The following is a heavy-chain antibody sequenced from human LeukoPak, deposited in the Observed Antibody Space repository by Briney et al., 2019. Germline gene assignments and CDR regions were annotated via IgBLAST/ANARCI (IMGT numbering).Heavy chain of an antibody. D-gene: IGHD3-22*01. CDR1: GSTFSSYA. J-gene: IGHJ4*02. Sequence: GGSLRLSCAASGSTFSSYAMSWVRQAPGKGLEWVSAISGSGGSTYYADSVKGRSTISRDNSKNTLYLQMNSLRAEDTAVYYCAKVEDSSGYYFDYWGQGTLVTVSS. CDR3: AKVEDSSGYYFDY. V-gene: IGHV3-23*01. CDR2: ISGSGGST.